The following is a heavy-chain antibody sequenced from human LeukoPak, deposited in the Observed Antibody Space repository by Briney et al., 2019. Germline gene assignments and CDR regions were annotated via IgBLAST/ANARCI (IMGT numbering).Heavy chain of an antibody. CDR1: GFTFSSYA. Sequence: GGSLRLSCAASGFTFSSYAMHWVRQAPGKGLEWVAVISYDGSNKYYADSVKGRFTISRDNSKNTLYLQMNSLRAEDTAVYYCARGGHYYYDSSGYYLPSGYWGQGTLVTVSS. D-gene: IGHD3-22*01. J-gene: IGHJ4*02. V-gene: IGHV3-30-3*01. CDR3: ARGGHYYYDSSGYYLPSGY. CDR2: ISYDGSNK.